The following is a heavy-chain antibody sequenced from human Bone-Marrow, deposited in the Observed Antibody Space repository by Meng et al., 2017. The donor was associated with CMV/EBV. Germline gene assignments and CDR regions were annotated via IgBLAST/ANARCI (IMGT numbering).Heavy chain of an antibody. CDR3: AIAGAYYYDSSGYYSGDGFDI. J-gene: IGHJ3*02. D-gene: IGHD3-22*01. V-gene: IGHV4-59*01. CDR1: GGSISSYY. Sequence: SETLSLTCTVSGGSISSYYWSWIRQPPGKGLEWIGYIYYSGSTNYNPSLKSRVNISVDTSKNQFPLKLSFVTAVDTAVYWCAIAGAYYYDSSGYYSGDGFDIWGQGTMVTVSS. CDR2: IYYSGST.